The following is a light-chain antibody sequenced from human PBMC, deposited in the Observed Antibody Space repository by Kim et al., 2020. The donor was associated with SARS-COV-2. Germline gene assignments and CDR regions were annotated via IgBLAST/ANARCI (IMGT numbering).Light chain of an antibody. Sequence: PGQSITISCTGTSSDVGGYNYVSWYQQHPGKAPKLMIYDVSKRPSGVSNRFSGSKSGNTASLTISGLQAEDEADYYCSSYTSSSTFFGTGTKVTVL. CDR3: SSYTSSSTF. CDR2: DVS. J-gene: IGLJ1*01. V-gene: IGLV2-14*04. CDR1: SSDVGGYNY.